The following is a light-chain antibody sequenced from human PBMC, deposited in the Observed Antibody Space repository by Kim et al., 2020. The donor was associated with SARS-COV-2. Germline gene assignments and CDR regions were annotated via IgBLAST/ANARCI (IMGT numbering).Light chain of an antibody. Sequence: ATINCKSSQTVLHRSNNKNYLAWYKQNPGQPPKLLIYGASTRQSGVPDRFSGSGSGTDFTLTISSLQAEDVAVYYCQQYYSSPLTFGGGTKVEIK. V-gene: IGKV4-1*01. CDR3: QQYYSSPLT. CDR1: QTVLHRSNNKNY. CDR2: GAS. J-gene: IGKJ4*01.